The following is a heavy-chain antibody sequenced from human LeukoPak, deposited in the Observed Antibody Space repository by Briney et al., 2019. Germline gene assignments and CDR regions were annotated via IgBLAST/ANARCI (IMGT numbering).Heavy chain of an antibody. CDR3: AKDRETNAPNYYMDV. Sequence: GGSLRLSCAASVFTFSSYGMHWVRQAPGKGLEWVAVIWYDGSNKYYADSVKGRFTISRDNSKNTLYLQMNSLRAEDTAVYYCAKDRETNAPNYYMDVWGKGTTVTVSS. CDR2: IWYDGSNK. CDR1: VFTFSSYG. V-gene: IGHV3-33*06. D-gene: IGHD1-26*01. J-gene: IGHJ6*03.